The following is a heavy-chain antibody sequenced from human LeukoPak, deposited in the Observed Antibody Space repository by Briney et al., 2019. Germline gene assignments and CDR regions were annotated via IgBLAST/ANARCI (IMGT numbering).Heavy chain of an antibody. CDR2: ISYDGSNK. J-gene: IGHJ3*02. CDR1: GFTFSSYG. V-gene: IGHV3-30*18. CDR3: AKDQKAFDI. Sequence: PGGSLRLSCAASGFTFSSYGMHWVRQAPGKGLEWVAVISYDGSNKYYADSVKGRFTISRDNSKNTLHLQMNSLRAEDTAVYYCAKDQKAFDIWGQGTMVTVSS.